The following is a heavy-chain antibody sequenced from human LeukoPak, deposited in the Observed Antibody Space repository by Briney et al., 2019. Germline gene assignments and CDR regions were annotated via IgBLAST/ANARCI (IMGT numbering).Heavy chain of an antibody. CDR2: ISSSSSYI. CDR3: ARGETTVVTPEAFEI. V-gene: IGHV3-21*01. J-gene: IGHJ3*02. Sequence: GGSLRLSCAASGFTFSSYSMNWVRQAPGKGLEWVSSISSSSSYICYADSVKGRFTISRDNAKNSLYLQMNSLRAEDTAVYYCARGETTVVTPEAFEIWGQGTMVTVSS. CDR1: GFTFSSYS. D-gene: IGHD4-23*01.